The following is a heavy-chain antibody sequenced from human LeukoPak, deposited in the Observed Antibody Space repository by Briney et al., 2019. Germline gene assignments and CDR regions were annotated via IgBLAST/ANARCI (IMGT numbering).Heavy chain of an antibody. V-gene: IGHV4-59*01. CDR1: GGSISSYY. D-gene: IGHD2-15*01. J-gene: IGHJ4*02. CDR3: LWLGYCSGGHCLDDY. CDR2: IYYRGIT. Sequence: SETLSLTCTVSGGSISSYYWSWLRQPPAKGLEWIGFIYYRGITTYNPSLKSRVTISVDTSKNQFSLKLSSMTAADAAVYYCLWLGYCSGGHCLDDYWGQGTLVTVSS.